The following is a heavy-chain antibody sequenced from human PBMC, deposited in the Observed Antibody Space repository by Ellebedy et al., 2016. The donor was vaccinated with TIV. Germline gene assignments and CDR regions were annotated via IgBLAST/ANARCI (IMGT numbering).Heavy chain of an antibody. J-gene: IGHJ4*02. CDR1: GFTFSSHS. CDR2: ISSRSSSL. Sequence: PGGSLRLSCAASGFTFSSHSMNWVRQAPGQGLEWVSYISSRSSSLYYADFVKGRFPISSDNAKNSLYLKMNILRDEDTAVYYWASEGAAYCGGDCYTPFDYWGRGTLGTVSS. CDR3: ASEGAAYCGGDCYTPFDY. V-gene: IGHV3-48*02. D-gene: IGHD2-21*02.